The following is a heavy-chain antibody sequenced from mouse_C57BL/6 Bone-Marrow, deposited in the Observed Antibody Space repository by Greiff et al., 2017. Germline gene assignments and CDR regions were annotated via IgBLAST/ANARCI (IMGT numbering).Heavy chain of an antibody. J-gene: IGHJ2*01. CDR1: GFTFSSYA. D-gene: IGHD4-1*01. CDR3: TRVLLGFDY. V-gene: IGHV5-9-1*02. Sequence: EVHLVESGEGLVKPGGSLKLSCAASGFTFSSYAMSWVRQTPEKRLEWVAYISSGGDYSYYADTVKGRFTISRDNARNTLYLQMSSLKSEDTAMYYCTRVLLGFDYWGQGTTLTVSS. CDR2: ISSGGDYS.